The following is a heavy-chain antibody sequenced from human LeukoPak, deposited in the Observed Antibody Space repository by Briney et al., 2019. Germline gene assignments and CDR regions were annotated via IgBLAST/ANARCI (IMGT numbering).Heavy chain of an antibody. CDR1: GGTFISYT. D-gene: IGHD6-19*01. J-gene: IGHJ4*02. Sequence: ASVKVSCKASGGTFISYTISWVRQAPGQGLEWMGRIIPILGIANYAQKFQGRVTISADKSTSTAYMELSSLRSEDTAVYYCARAGVIAVAGTFDYWGQGTLVTVSS. CDR2: IIPILGIA. CDR3: ARAGVIAVAGTFDY. V-gene: IGHV1-69*02.